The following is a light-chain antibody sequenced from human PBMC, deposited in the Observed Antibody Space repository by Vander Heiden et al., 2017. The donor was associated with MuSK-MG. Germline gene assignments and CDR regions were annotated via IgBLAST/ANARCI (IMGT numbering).Light chain of an antibody. V-gene: IGLV2-14*03. CDR1: SSDVGGYNY. J-gene: IGLJ2*01. CDR2: EVS. CDR3: NSFTSSSTVV. Sequence: HYALTHPAFVSASPSASISFSCTGTSSDVGGYNYVSWYQQHPGKAPKLVIYEVSNRPSGVSSRFSGSKYGNTASLTISGLQTEDEADYYCNSFTSSSTVVFGGGTKLTVL.